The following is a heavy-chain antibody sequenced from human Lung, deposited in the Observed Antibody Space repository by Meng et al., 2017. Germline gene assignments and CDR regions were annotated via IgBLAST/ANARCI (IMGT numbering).Heavy chain of an antibody. CDR1: VGSVTSSTG. V-gene: IGHV4-4*02. CDR3: ARFDISSSGRGDY. Sequence: VRRRETCPELFRPSGTLSLIWPVAVGSVTSSTGWRWVRQTPGKGLEWFGEIFHSGSTNYNPPLESRVTISVDKSKNQFSLKVYSVTAADTATYYCARFDISSSGRGDYWGQGILVTVAS. J-gene: IGHJ4*02. D-gene: IGHD1-26*01. CDR2: IFHSGST.